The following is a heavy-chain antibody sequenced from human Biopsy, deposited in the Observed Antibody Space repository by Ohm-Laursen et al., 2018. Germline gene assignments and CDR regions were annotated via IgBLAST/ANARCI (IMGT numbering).Heavy chain of an antibody. J-gene: IGHJ6*02. V-gene: IGHV3-21*01. D-gene: IGHD2-2*01. CDR3: ARESALKWYQSLSYFNGMDI. CDR1: GSTFSPYS. Sequence: SLRLSCSAPGSTFSPYSMNWVRQAPGQGLEWVSSISSSGSFIYFADSVKGRFTISRDNARNSLYLQMNSLRAEDTAVYYCARESALKWYQSLSYFNGMDIWGQGTTVTVSS. CDR2: ISSSGSFI.